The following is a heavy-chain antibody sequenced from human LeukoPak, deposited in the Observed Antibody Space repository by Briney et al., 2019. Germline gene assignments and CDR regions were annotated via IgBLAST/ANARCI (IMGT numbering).Heavy chain of an antibody. CDR3: AKGTSWLSPYYYMDV. V-gene: IGHV3-23*01. J-gene: IGHJ6*03. CDR1: GFTFSSYA. D-gene: IGHD2-2*01. CDR2: IGSSGST. Sequence: PGGSLRLSCSPSGFTFSSYAMTWVRQAPGKGLEWVSAIGSSGSTFYADSVKGRFTISRDNSKNTLYLQMNSLRAEDTAVYYCAKGTSWLSPYYYMDVWGTGTTVTVSS.